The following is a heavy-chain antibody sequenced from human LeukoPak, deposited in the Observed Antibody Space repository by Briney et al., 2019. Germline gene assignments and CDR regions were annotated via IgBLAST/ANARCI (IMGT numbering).Heavy chain of an antibody. J-gene: IGHJ5*02. V-gene: IGHV1-18*01. Sequence: ASVKVSCKASGYTFTSYGISWVRQAPGHGLEWMGWISGYNGNTKYAQKLQRRVTMSTDTSTTTAHMEMRSLRSADTAVYYCARDGRNRYYYDSSGFYGSGFDPWGQGTLVTVSS. D-gene: IGHD3-22*01. CDR2: ISGYNGNT. CDR3: ARDGRNRYYYDSSGFYGSGFDP. CDR1: GYTFTSYG.